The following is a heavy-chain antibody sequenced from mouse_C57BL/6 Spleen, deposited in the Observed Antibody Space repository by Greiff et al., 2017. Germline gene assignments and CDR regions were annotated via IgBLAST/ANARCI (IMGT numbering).Heavy chain of an antibody. CDR3: ARLGDGYSLFAY. V-gene: IGHV1-64*01. CDR2: IHPNSGST. CDR1: GYTFTSYW. D-gene: IGHD2-3*01. J-gene: IGHJ3*01. Sequence: QVQLQQSGAELVKPGASVKLSCKASGYTFTSYWMHWVKQRPGQGLEWIGMIHPNSGSTNYNEKFKSKATLTVDKSSSTAYMLLSSLTSEDSAVYYCARLGDGYSLFAYWGQGTLVTVSA.